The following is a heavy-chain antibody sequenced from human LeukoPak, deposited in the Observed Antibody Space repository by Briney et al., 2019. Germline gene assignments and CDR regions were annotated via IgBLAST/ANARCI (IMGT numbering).Heavy chain of an antibody. CDR3: AKGPGATIFGAPYYFDY. Sequence: GGSLRLSCAASGFTFSSYGMHWVRQAPGKGLEWVAFIRYDGSNKYYADSVKGRFTISRDNSKNTLYLQMNSLRAEDTAVYYCAKGPGATIFGAPYYFDYWGQGTLVTVSS. J-gene: IGHJ4*02. CDR1: GFTFSSYG. CDR2: IRYDGSNK. V-gene: IGHV3-30*02. D-gene: IGHD3-3*01.